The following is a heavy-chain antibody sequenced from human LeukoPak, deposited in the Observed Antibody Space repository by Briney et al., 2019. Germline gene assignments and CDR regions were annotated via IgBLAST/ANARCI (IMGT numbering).Heavy chain of an antibody. CDR2: TNHSGST. Sequence: SETPSLTCAVYGGSFSGYYWSWIRQPPGKGLEWIGETNHSGSTNYNPSIKSRVTISVDTSKNQFSLNLTSVTAADTAVYYCARLDIGGYSRSTNYNWFDPWGQGTLVTVSS. CDR3: ARLDIGGYSRSTNYNWFDP. V-gene: IGHV4-34*01. CDR1: GGSFSGYY. J-gene: IGHJ5*02. D-gene: IGHD6-13*01.